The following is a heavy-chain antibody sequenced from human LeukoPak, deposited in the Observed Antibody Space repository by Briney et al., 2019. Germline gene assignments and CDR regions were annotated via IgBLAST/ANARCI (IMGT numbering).Heavy chain of an antibody. J-gene: IGHJ4*02. Sequence: GGSLRLSCAASGFTFSNAWMTWVRQAPGKGLEWVGRIKSKRDGGSMDYAAPVKGRFTISRDDSKDMLYLQMNSLKIEDAAVYYCTTVGSAWNFDYWGQGTLVTVSS. D-gene: IGHD6-25*01. CDR2: IKSKRDGGSM. CDR1: GFTFSNAW. CDR3: TTVGSAWNFDY. V-gene: IGHV3-15*01.